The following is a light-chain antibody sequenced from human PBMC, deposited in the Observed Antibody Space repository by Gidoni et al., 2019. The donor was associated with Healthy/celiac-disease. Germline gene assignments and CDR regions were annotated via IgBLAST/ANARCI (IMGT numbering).Light chain of an antibody. CDR2: GAS. V-gene: IGKV3-15*01. J-gene: IGKJ1*01. CDR1: QSVSSN. Sequence: EIVMTQSPATLSVSPGERATLSCRASQSVSSNLAWYQQKPGQAPRLLIYGASTRATGIPARFSGSGSGTEFTLTISSLQSEDFAVYYCQQYNNWLPWTFGQXPKVEIK. CDR3: QQYNNWLPWT.